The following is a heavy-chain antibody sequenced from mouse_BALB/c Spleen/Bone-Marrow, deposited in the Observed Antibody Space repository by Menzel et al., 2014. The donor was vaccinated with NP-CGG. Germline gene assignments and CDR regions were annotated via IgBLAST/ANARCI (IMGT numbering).Heavy chain of an antibody. Sequence: EVMLVESGGGLVQPGGSLRLSCTTSGFTFTDYYMNWVRQPPGKALEWLAFIRNKAYGYTTEYSASVRGRFTISRDNSQSILYLQMNTLRAEDSATYYCARFPMDYWGQGTSVTVSS. CDR1: GFTFTDYY. V-gene: IGHV7-3*02. CDR3: ARFPMDY. CDR2: IRNKAYGYTT. J-gene: IGHJ4*01.